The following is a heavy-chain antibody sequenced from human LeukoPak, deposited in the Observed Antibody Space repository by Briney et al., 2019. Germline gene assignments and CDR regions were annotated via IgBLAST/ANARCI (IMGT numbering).Heavy chain of an antibody. CDR3: AKGSWNSPNWFDP. Sequence: GGSLRLSCAASGFTFSSYGMHWVRQAPGKGLEWVAVIWYDGSNKYYADSVKGRFTISRDNSKNTLYLQMNSLRAEDTAVYYCAKGSWNSPNWFDPWGQGTLVTVSS. CDR1: GFTFSSYG. D-gene: IGHD1-7*01. CDR2: IWYDGSNK. J-gene: IGHJ5*02. V-gene: IGHV3-33*06.